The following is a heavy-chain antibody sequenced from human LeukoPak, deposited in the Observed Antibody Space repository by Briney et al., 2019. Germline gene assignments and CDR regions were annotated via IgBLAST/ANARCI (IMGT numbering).Heavy chain of an antibody. CDR2: IKQDGSEK. CDR1: GFTFSSYW. D-gene: IGHD2-15*01. Sequence: GGSLRLSCAASGFTFSSYWMSWVRQAPGKGLEWVANIKQDGSEKYYVDSVKGRSTISRDNAKNSLYLQMNSLRAEDTAVYYCARDFHLVVAAKLFDYWGQGTLVTVSS. CDR3: ARDFHLVVAAKLFDY. J-gene: IGHJ4*02. V-gene: IGHV3-7*01.